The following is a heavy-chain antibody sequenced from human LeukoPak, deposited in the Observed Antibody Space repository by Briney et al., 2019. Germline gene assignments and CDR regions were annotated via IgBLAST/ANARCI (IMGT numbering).Heavy chain of an antibody. CDR1: GYTFTSYS. J-gene: IGHJ5*02. Sequence: GASVKVSCKASGYTFTSYSMHWVRQAPGQGLEWMGIINPSGGSTRSAQKFQGRVTMTRDTSTSTVYMELSSLRYEDAAVYYCARDFWVAAPGKGGFDPWGQGTLVTVSS. V-gene: IGHV1-46*01. CDR2: INPSGGST. CDR3: ARDFWVAAPGKGGFDP. D-gene: IGHD6-13*01.